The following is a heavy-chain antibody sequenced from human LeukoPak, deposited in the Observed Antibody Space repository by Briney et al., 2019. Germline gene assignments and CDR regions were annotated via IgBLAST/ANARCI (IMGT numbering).Heavy chain of an antibody. V-gene: IGHV3-53*01. CDR3: ARSFREQFTGFDP. D-gene: IGHD3-10*01. J-gene: IGHJ5*02. Sequence: PGGSLRLSCTVSGFTVSSNSMSWVRQAPGKGLEWVSFIYSDNTHYSDSVKGRFTISRDNSKNTLYLQMNSLRAEDTAVYYCARSFREQFTGFDPWGQGTLVTVSS. CDR1: GFTVSSNS. CDR2: IYSDNT.